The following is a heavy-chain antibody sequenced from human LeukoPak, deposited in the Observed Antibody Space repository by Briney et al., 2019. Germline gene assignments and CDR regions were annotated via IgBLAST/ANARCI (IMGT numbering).Heavy chain of an antibody. V-gene: IGHV4-39*01. CDR2: IYYSGST. CDR1: GASISSSSYY. CDR3: ASDILTGYYRVGYFDY. D-gene: IGHD3-9*01. J-gene: IGHJ4*02. Sequence: SETLSLTCIVSGASISSSSYYWGWIRQPPGKGMEWIGSIYYSGSTYYNPSLKSRVTISVDTSKNQFSLKLSSVTAADTAVYYCASDILTGYYRVGYFDYWGQGTLLTVSS.